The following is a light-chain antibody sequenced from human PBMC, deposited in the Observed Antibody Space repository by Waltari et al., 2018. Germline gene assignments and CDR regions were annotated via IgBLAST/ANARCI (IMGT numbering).Light chain of an antibody. V-gene: IGKV1-39*01. CDR2: AAS. CDR1: QSISTY. J-gene: IGKJ1*01. CDR3: QQSYNTPRT. Sequence: DIQMTQSPSSLSASVGDRVTITCRASQSISTYLNWYQQKPGKAPKLLIYAASSLQSGVPSRFSGSGSGTYFTLTVSSLQPEDFATYYCQQSYNTPRTFGQGTKVEIK.